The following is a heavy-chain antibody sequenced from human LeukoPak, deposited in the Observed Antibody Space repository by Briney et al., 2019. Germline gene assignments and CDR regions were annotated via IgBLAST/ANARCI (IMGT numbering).Heavy chain of an antibody. D-gene: IGHD2-2*01. V-gene: IGHV4-38-2*02. J-gene: IGHJ5*02. CDR2: IYHSGSA. Sequence: SETLSLTCGVSGYSISSGYQWAWIRQSPGKGLEWIGSIYHSGSAHYNPSLKSRATISVETSKNQFSLNMYSVAAADTAVYYCARDPRWLTPDCTSTSCYENYFDPWGQGTLVTVSS. CDR3: ARDPRWLTPDCTSTSCYENYFDP. CDR1: GYSISSGYQ.